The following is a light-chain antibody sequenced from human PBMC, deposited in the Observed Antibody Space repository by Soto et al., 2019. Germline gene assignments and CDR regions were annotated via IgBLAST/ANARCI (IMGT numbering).Light chain of an antibody. CDR1: QSLLHSNGYTF. CDR3: MQALQTPRT. Sequence: DIVMTQSPLSLPVTPGEPASISCRSSQSLLHSNGYTFLDWYLQKPGQSPQHLIYMGSNRASGVPDRFSGSGSGTDFTLKISRVEAEDVGVYYCMQALQTPRTFGQGTKVEIK. CDR2: MGS. V-gene: IGKV2-28*01. J-gene: IGKJ1*01.